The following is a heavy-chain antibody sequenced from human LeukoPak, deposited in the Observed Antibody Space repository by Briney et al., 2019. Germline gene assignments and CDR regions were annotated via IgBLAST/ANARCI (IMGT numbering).Heavy chain of an antibody. V-gene: IGHV3-7*01. CDR1: GFTFSSKW. D-gene: IGHD3-3*01. Sequence: PGGSLRLSCAASGFTFSSKWMSWVRQARGKGLEWVANIEQQDGSEKYYVDSVKGRFTISRDNAKNSLYLQMNSLRAEDTAVYYCAKYDFWSGYSFDFWGQGTLVTVSS. CDR3: AKYDFWSGYSFDF. CDR2: IEQQDGSEK. J-gene: IGHJ4*02.